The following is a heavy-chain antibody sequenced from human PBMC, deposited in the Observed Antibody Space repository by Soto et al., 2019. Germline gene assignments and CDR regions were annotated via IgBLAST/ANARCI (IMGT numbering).Heavy chain of an antibody. CDR2: ISGSGGST. D-gene: IGHD5-12*01. J-gene: IGHJ4*02. CDR1: GFTFSSYA. V-gene: IGHV3-23*01. CDR3: ARWLRLWSSYYFDY. Sequence: PGGSLRLSCAASGFTFSSYAMSWVRQAPGKGLEWVSAISGSGGSTYYADSVKGRFTISRDNSKNTLYLQMNSLRAEDTAVYYCARWLRLWSSYYFDYWGQGTLVTVSS.